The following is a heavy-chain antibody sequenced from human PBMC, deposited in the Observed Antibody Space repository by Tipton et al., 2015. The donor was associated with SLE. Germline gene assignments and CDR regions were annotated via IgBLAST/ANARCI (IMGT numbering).Heavy chain of an antibody. CDR1: GYSFTSYW. J-gene: IGHJ3*02. Sequence: QSGAEVKKPGESLKISCEGSGYSFTSYWIGWVRQMPGKGLVWMGIIYPGDSDTRYSPSFQGQVTISADKSISTAYLQWSSLKASDTAMYYCARTTDYGDYVQAFDIRGQGSMVTVSS. V-gene: IGHV5-51*03. D-gene: IGHD4-17*01. CDR2: IYPGDSDT. CDR3: ARTTDYGDYVQAFDI.